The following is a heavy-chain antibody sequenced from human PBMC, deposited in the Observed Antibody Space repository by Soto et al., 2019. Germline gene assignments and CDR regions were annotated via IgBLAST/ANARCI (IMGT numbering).Heavy chain of an antibody. CDR3: AGSPTSGWFDY. V-gene: IGHV4-59*08. J-gene: IGHJ5*01. D-gene: IGHD6-19*01. CDR2: MYYRGGT. Sequence: QVQLQESGPGLVKPSETLSLTCTVSGGSISSYYWSWIRQPPGKRLEWIAYMYYRGGTDYSPSLKSRVTISIDTSKNQVSLKLSSVTAADTAVYYCAGSPTSGWFDYWGQGTVVTVSS. CDR1: GGSISSYY.